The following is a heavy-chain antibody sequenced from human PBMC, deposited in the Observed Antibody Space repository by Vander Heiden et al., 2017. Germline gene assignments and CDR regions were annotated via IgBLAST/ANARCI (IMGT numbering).Heavy chain of an antibody. D-gene: IGHD6-13*01. V-gene: IGHV3-21*01. J-gene: IGHJ6*02. CDR1: GFTFSRYG. CDR2: ISSSSSYI. CDR3: ARDQGIAAAGRQNYGMDV. Sequence: EVQLVASGGGLVKPGVSLSLSCAAPGFTFSRYGRNWVRQAPGKGLEWVSSISSSSSYIYYAASVKGRFTISRDNAKNSLYLQMNSLRAEDTAVYYCARDQGIAAAGRQNYGMDVWGQGTTVTVSS.